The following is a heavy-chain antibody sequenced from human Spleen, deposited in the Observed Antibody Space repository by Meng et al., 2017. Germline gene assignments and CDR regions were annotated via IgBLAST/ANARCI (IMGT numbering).Heavy chain of an antibody. D-gene: IGHD3-10*01. J-gene: IGHJ4*02. Sequence: ASVKVSCKAYGYTFTSYYMHWVRQAPGQGLEWMGWLSIYNGNTNYAHNFQGRVTMTTDTSTSTAYMELRSLKYDDTAVYYCAREDYNGSGIDFWGQGTLVTVSS. CDR3: AREDYNGSGIDF. CDR2: LSIYNGNT. CDR1: GYTFTSYY. V-gene: IGHV1-18*04.